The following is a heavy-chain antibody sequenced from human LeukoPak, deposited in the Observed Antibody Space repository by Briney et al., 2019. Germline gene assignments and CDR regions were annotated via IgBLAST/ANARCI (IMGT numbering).Heavy chain of an antibody. D-gene: IGHD2-15*01. CDR3: AKDPRYCSGGSCYYTHNWFDP. CDR2: ISGSGGST. V-gene: IGHV3-23*01. J-gene: IGHJ5*02. CDR1: GFTFSSYE. Sequence: GGSLRLSCAASGFTFSSYEMNWVRQAPGKGLEWVSAISGSGGSTYYADSVKGRFTISRDNSKNTLYLQMNSLRAEDTAVYYCAKDPRYCSGGSCYYTHNWFDPWGQGTLVTVSS.